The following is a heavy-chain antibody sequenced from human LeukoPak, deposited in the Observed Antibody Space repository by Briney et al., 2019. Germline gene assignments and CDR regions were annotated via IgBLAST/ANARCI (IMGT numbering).Heavy chain of an antibody. CDR1: GFNFGDYY. CDR2: ITASGGTL. CDR3: ANLVSHGSDFDY. J-gene: IGHJ4*02. Sequence: GGSLRLSCTASGFNFGDYYMNWVRQAPGKGLEWIAYITASGGTLHYVDSVQGRFTISRDNSKNTLYLQMNSLRAEDTAVYYCANLVSHGSDFDYWGQGTLVTVSS. V-gene: IGHV3-11*04. D-gene: IGHD3-10*01.